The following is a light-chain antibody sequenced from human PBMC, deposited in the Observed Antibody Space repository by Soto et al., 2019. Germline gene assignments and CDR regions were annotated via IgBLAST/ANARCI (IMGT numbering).Light chain of an antibody. J-gene: IGKJ5*01. CDR2: GAS. CDR1: QTFSNSF. Sequence: SLFTPSASRLSVXPGXGXXXXXXASQTFSNSFLSWFQQIPGQAPRLLIYGASMRATGIPDRFSGSGSGTDFTLTISRLEPEDFAVYYCQQCGSSSTFGQGTRLEIK. V-gene: IGKV3-20*01. CDR3: QQCGSSST.